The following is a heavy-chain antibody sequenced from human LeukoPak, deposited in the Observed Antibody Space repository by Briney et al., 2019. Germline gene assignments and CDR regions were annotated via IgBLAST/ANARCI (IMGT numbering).Heavy chain of an antibody. CDR1: GFIFTNYF. CDR3: ATDRGWRTSGYYLYYFEY. Sequence: GGSLRLSCAASGFIFTNYFMSWVRQAPGKGLEWVASIKHGGSEKYYVDSVRGRFTISRDNTMNSLYLQMSSLRAEDTAVYYCATDRGWRTSGYYLYYFEYWGQGTLVTYSS. J-gene: IGHJ4*02. CDR2: IKHGGSEK. V-gene: IGHV3-7*01. D-gene: IGHD3-3*01.